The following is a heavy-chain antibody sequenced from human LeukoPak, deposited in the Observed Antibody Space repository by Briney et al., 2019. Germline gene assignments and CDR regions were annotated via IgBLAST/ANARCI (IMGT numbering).Heavy chain of an antibody. J-gene: IGHJ3*02. D-gene: IGHD2-21*02. CDR3: AGVVIVVATEENDAFDI. Sequence: SETLSLTCGVSGFSIRSGHYWGWIRQPPGKGLEWIANIHQSGSTYHNPSLRSRVTISVDTYKNQFSLKLSSVTAADTAVYYCAGVVIVVATEENDAFDIWGQGRMVIVSS. CDR2: IHQSGST. V-gene: IGHV4-38-2*01. CDR1: GFSIRSGHY.